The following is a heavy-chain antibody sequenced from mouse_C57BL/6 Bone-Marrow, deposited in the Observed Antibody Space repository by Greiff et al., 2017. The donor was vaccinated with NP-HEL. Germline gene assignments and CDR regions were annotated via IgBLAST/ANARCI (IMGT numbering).Heavy chain of an antibody. Sequence: VKLVESGAELVKPGASVKMSCKASGYTFTTYPIEWMKQNHGKSLEWIGNFHPYNDDTKYNEKFKGKATLTVEKSSSTVYLELSRLTSDDSAVYYCARREGKKGYFDVWGTGTTVTVSS. CDR2: FHPYNDDT. CDR1: GYTFTTYP. CDR3: ARREGKKGYFDV. D-gene: IGHD2-1*01. V-gene: IGHV1-47*01. J-gene: IGHJ1*03.